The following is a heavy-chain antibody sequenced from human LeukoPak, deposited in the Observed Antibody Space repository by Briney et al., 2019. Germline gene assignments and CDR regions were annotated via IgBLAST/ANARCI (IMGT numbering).Heavy chain of an antibody. CDR3: ATADSPRGLRLGELSSPHN. D-gene: IGHD3-16*02. J-gene: IGHJ4*02. CDR2: INAGNGNT. CDR1: GYTFTSYA. V-gene: IGHV1-3*01. Sequence: ASVKVACNASGYTFTSYAMHWVRQAPGQRLEWMGWINAGNGNTKYSQKFQGRVTITRDTSASTAYMGLSSLRSEDTAVYYCATADSPRGLRLGELSSPHNWGQGTLVTVSS.